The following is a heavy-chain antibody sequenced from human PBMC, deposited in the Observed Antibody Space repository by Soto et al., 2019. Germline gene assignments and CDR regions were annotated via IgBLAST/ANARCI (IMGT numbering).Heavy chain of an antibody. V-gene: IGHV2-26*01. CDR3: ARRHLAVAVSPWFDP. CDR2: IDSSGEK. D-gene: IGHD6-19*01. Sequence: QGTLKESGPVLVKPTETLTLRCTVSGLSITDSEMGVSWIRQPPGQPLEWLAHIDSSGEKCYRTFLKSRLAISKDTSKSQIVLTMTNMDPADTATYYCARRHLAVAVSPWFDPWGQGIPVTVSS. CDR1: GLSITDSEMG. J-gene: IGHJ5*02.